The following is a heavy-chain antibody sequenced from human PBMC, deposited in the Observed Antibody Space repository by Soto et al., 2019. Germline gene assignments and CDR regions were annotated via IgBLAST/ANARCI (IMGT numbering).Heavy chain of an antibody. V-gene: IGHV4-34*01. Sequence: SETLSLTCAVYGGSFSGYYWSWIRQPPGKWLEWIGEINHSGSTNYNPSLKSRVTISVDTSKNQFSLKLSSVTAADTAVYYCARGFGGYDFWSGYYTANVYGMDVWGQGXTVTVYS. D-gene: IGHD3-3*01. J-gene: IGHJ6*02. CDR3: ARGFGGYDFWSGYYTANVYGMDV. CDR1: GGSFSGYY. CDR2: INHSGST.